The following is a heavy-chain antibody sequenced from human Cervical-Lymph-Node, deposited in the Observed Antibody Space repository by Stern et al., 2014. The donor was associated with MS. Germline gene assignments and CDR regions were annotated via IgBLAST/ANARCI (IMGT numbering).Heavy chain of an antibody. CDR3: AKYRVFGGVIVVDY. D-gene: IGHD3-16*02. J-gene: IGHJ4*02. CDR1: GGSISSGGYY. Sequence: QLQLQESGPGLVKPSQTLSLTCTVSGGSISSGGYYWSWIRQHPGKGLEWIGYIYYSGSPSYNPSLKSRVTISLDTSKSQFSLKLSSVTAADTAVYYCAKYRVFGGVIVVDYWGQGTLVTVSS. CDR2: IYYSGSP. V-gene: IGHV4-31*03.